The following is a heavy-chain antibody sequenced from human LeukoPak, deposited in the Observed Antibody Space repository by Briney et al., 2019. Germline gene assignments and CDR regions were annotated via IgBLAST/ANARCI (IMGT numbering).Heavy chain of an antibody. D-gene: IGHD3-22*01. CDR2: IYYSGST. Sequence: KTSETLSLTCTVSGGSISSGDYYWSWIRQPPGKGLEWIGYIYYSGSTYYNPSLKSRVTISVDTSKNQSSLKLSSVTAADTAVYYCARAARSGYYQFDYWGQGTLVTVSS. CDR3: ARAARSGYYQFDY. V-gene: IGHV4-30-4*01. J-gene: IGHJ4*02. CDR1: GGSISSGDYY.